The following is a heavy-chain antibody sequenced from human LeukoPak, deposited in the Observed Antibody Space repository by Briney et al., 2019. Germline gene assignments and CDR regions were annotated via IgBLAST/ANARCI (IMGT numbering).Heavy chain of an antibody. V-gene: IGHV4-61*01. CDR3: ARVAGVVWFDP. CDR2: IYYSGST. CDR1: GGSVSSVSYY. J-gene: IGHJ5*02. Sequence: PSETLSLTCTVSGGSVSSVSYYWSWIRQPPGKGLEWIGYIYYSGSTNYNPSLKSRVTISVDTSKNQFSLKLSSVTAADTAVYYCARVAGVVWFDPWGQGTLVTVSS. D-gene: IGHD2-15*01.